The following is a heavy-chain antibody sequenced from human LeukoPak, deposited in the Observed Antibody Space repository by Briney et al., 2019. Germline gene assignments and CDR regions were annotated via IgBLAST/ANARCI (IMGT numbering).Heavy chain of an antibody. Sequence: PSETLSLTCTVSGGSISSYYWSWIRQPPGKGLEWIGYIYYSGSTNYNPSLKSRVTISVDTSRIQFSLHLNFVTAADTAVYYCARYGSNSGWKSFDIWGQGTRVTVSS. CDR3: ARYGSNSGWKSFDI. CDR1: GGSISSYY. D-gene: IGHD6-25*01. CDR2: IYYSGST. V-gene: IGHV4-59*01. J-gene: IGHJ3*02.